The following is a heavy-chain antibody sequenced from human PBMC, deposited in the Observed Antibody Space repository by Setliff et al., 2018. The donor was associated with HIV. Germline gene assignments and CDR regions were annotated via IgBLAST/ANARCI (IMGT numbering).Heavy chain of an antibody. J-gene: IGHJ4*02. Sequence: SETLSLTCAVSGGSIGTANWWSWVRQPPGQGLEWIGEIYYSGNTNYNPSLKSRVTMSVDKPKNHLSLKLSSVTAADTALYYCAKGTPSCSFCFDNWGLGTLVTAPQ. CDR3: AKGTPSCSFCFDN. D-gene: IGHD2-15*01. V-gene: IGHV4-4*02. CDR1: GGSIGTANW. CDR2: IYYSGNT.